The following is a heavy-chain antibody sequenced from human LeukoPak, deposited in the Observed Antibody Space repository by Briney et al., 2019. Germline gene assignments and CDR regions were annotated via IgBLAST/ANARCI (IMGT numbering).Heavy chain of an antibody. J-gene: IGHJ6*03. D-gene: IGHD3-3*01. CDR1: GGSISSYY. CDR3: AREGYYDFWSGSSRNYYYYMDV. CDR2: IYTSGST. V-gene: IGHV4-4*07. Sequence: SETLSLTCTVSGGSISSYYWSWIRQPAGKGLEWIGRIYTSGSTNYNPSLKSRVTMSVDTSKNQFSLKLSSVTAADTAVYYCAREGYYDFWSGSSRNYYYYMDVWGKGTTVTVSS.